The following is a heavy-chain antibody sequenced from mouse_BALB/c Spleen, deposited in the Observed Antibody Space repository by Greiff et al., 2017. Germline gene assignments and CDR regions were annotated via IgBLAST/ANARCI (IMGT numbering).Heavy chain of an antibody. J-gene: IGHJ3*01. CDR2: IYPGDGDT. Sequence: QVHVKQSGAELARPGASVKLSCKASGYTFTSYWMQWVKQRPGQGLEWIGAIYPGDGDTRYTQKFKGKATLTADKSSSTAYMQLSSLASEDSAVYYCARSGYWGQGTLVTVSA. V-gene: IGHV1-87*01. CDR1: GYTFTSYW. D-gene: IGHD3-1*01. CDR3: ARSGY.